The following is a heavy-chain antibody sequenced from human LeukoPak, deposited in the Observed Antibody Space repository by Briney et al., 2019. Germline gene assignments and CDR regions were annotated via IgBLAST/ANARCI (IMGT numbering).Heavy chain of an antibody. V-gene: IGHV1-8*03. CDR1: GYTFTSYD. CDR2: MNPNSGNT. D-gene: IGHD3-22*01. Sequence: ASVKVSCKASGYTFTSYDINWVRQATGQGLEWMGWMNPNSGNTGYAQKFQGRVTITRNTSISTAYMELSSLRSEDTAVYYCARGTYYYDSSGYYYVRAFDIWGQGTMVTVSS. J-gene: IGHJ3*02. CDR3: ARGTYYYDSSGYYYVRAFDI.